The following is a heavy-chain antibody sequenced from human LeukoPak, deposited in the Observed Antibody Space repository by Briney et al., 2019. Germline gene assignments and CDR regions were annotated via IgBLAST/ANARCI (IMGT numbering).Heavy chain of an antibody. V-gene: IGHV3-30-3*01. J-gene: IGHJ4*02. CDR2: ISYDGSNK. Sequence: GGSLRLSCAASGFTFSSYAMHWVRQAPGKGLEWVAVISYDGSNKYYADSVKGRFTISSDNSKNTLYLQMNSLRDEDTAVYYCARDPEMTTILDYWGQGTLVTVSS. D-gene: IGHD2-21*02. CDR3: ARDPEMTTILDY. CDR1: GFTFSSYA.